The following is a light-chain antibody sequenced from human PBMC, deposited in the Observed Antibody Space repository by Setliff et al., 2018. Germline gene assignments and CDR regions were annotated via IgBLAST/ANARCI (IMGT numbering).Light chain of an antibody. Sequence: QSALAQPRSVSGSPGQSATISCTGTSSDVGGYNSVSWYQQHPDKPPKLIIYDVSTRPSGVPDRFSGSKSGNTASLTISGLQAEDEADYYCCSYGGTLYVFGTGTKV. J-gene: IGLJ1*01. CDR1: SSDVGGYNS. CDR3: CSYGGTLYV. V-gene: IGLV2-11*01. CDR2: DVS.